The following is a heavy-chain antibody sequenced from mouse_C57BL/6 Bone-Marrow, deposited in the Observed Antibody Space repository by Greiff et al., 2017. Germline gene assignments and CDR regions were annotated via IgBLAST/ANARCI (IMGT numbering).Heavy chain of an antibody. D-gene: IGHD3-2*02. V-gene: IGHV1-50*01. CDR3: ARSVDSSGYYFDY. CDR2: IDPSDSYT. Sequence: QVQLQQPGAELVKPGASVKLSCKASGYTFTSYWMQWVKQRPGQGLEWIGEIDPSDSYTNYNQKFKGKATLTVDTSSSTAYMQLSSLTSGDSAVYYCARSVDSSGYYFDYWGQGTTLTVSS. CDR1: GYTFTSYW. J-gene: IGHJ2*01.